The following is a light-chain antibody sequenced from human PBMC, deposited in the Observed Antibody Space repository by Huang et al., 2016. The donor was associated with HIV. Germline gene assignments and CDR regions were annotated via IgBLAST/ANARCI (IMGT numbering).Light chain of an antibody. V-gene: IGKV1-5*03. Sequence: DIQMTQSPSTLSASVGDRVTITCRASQSISSWLAWYQQKPGKAPKLLMYRASSLESGVPSMFSGSGSGTEFTLTISSLQPDDFATYDCQQYNSYPYTFGQGTELEIK. CDR1: QSISSW. CDR2: RAS. J-gene: IGKJ2*01. CDR3: QQYNSYPYT.